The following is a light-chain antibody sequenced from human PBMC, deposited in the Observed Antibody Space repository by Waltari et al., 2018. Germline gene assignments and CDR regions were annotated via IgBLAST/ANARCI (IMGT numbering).Light chain of an antibody. CDR1: QSISRL. V-gene: IGKV1-39*01. J-gene: IGKJ1*01. Sequence: DIQMTQSPSSLSASVGDRVTITCRASQSISRLLNWNQQKPGKAPELLIYDSSSLQTGVPSRLSGSGSGTDLTLTISSLLPEDFATYYCHQSYTTPLTFGQGTRVEIK. CDR3: HQSYTTPLT. CDR2: DSS.